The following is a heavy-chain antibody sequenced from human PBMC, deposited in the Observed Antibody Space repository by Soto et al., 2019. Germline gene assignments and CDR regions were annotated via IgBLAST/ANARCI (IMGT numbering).Heavy chain of an antibody. CDR3: ARLVVVAPVANV. V-gene: IGHV4-39*02. CDR2: IFYTGTT. CDR1: GGSIAYNSYY. D-gene: IGHD2-21*01. Sequence: QLQESGPGLVKPSETLSLTCSVSGGSIAYNSYYWGWIRQPPGKGLEWVGGIFYTGTTYYSPSLKDQVSISVDTSKNSFPLNLTSVTAADTAVYFCARLVVVAPVANVWGQGALVTVSS. J-gene: IGHJ4*02.